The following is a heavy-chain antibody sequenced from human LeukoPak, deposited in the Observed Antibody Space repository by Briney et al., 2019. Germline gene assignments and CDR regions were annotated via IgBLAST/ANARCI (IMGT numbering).Heavy chain of an antibody. CDR3: ARDRGITMIVVVN. D-gene: IGHD3-22*01. V-gene: IGHV3-7*01. J-gene: IGHJ4*02. CDR1: GLTFSDAW. Sequence: PGGSLRLSCAVSGLTFSDAWISWVRQAPGKGLEWVANIKQDGSEKYYVDSVKGRFTISRDNAKNSLYLQMNSLRAEDTAVYYCARDRGITMIVVVNWGQGTLVTVSS. CDR2: IKQDGSEK.